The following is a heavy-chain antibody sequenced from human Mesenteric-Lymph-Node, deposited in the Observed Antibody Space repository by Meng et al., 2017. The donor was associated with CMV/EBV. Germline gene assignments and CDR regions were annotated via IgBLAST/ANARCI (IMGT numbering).Heavy chain of an antibody. J-gene: IGHJ6*02. CDR2: ISPSSSYI. V-gene: IGHV3-21*01. CDR1: GFIFSTYT. CDR3: ARVHYVWGSYRYARDYYYYYYGMDV. Sequence: GESLKISCAASGFIFSTYTMNWVRQAPGKGLEWVSSISPSSSYIYYADSVKGRFTISRDNAKNSLYLQMNSLRAEDTAVYYCARVHYVWGSYRYARDYYYYYYGMDVWGQGTTVTVSS. D-gene: IGHD3-16*02.